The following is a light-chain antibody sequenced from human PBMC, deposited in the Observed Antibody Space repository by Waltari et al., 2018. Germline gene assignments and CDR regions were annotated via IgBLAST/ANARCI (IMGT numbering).Light chain of an antibody. V-gene: IGKV1-8*01. CDR2: AAS. CDR1: QGVRSY. J-gene: IGKJ1*01. Sequence: AIRMTQSPSSLSASTGDRVPITCRASQGVRSYLAWYQQKPGKAPNLLIYAASTLQSGVPSRFSGSGSGTDFSLIISCLQSEDFATYYCQQYYSYPWTFGQGTKVEI. CDR3: QQYYSYPWT.